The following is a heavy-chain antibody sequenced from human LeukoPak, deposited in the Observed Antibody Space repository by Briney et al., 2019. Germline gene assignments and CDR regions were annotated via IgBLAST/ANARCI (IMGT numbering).Heavy chain of an antibody. D-gene: IGHD3-10*01. Sequence: GASVTVSCKASGYTFTGYYMHWVRQAPGQGLEWMGWINPNSGGTNYAQKFQGRVTMTRDTPISTAYMELSRLRSDDTAVYYCARNNLHYGSGSGFDYWGQGTLVTVSS. CDR2: INPNSGGT. CDR1: GYTFTGYY. J-gene: IGHJ4*02. V-gene: IGHV1-2*02. CDR3: ARNNLHYGSGSGFDY.